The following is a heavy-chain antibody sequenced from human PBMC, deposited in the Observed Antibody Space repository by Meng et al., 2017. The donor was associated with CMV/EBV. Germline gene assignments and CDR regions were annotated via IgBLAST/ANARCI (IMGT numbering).Heavy chain of an antibody. V-gene: IGHV1-2*02. CDR2: INPNSGGT. CDR1: GYTFTGYY. Sequence: ASVKVSCKASGYTFTGYYMHWVRQAPGQGLEWMGWINPNSGGTNYAQKFQGRVTMTRDTSTSTAYMELSRLRSDDTAVYYCASPTLTVTPHFDFWGRGTLVTVSS. D-gene: IGHD4-17*01. CDR3: ASPTLTVTPHFDF. J-gene: IGHJ4*01.